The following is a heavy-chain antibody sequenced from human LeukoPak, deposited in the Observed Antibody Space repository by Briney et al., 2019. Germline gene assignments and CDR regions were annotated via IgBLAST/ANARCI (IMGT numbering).Heavy chain of an antibody. V-gene: IGHV3-23*01. J-gene: IGHJ3*02. CDR1: GFTFSSYG. D-gene: IGHD1-14*01. CDR2: ISGSGGST. Sequence: GSLRLSCAASGFTFSSYGMGWVRQAPGKGLEWVSAISGSGGSTYYADSVKGRFTISRDNAKNSLYLQMNSLRAEDTAVYYCARNLYTMGSTDAFDIWGQGTMVTVSS. CDR3: ARNLYTMGSTDAFDI.